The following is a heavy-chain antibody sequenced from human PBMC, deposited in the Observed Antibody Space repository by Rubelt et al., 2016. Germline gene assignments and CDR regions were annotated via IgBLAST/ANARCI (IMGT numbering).Heavy chain of an antibody. Sequence: QVQLQQWGAGLLKPSETLSLTCAVYGGSFSGYYWSWIRQPPGKGLEWIGYICYMGSTNYNPSLKRRGTIYLDTSKNQFSLKLSSVTAADTAVYYCAGLQHYVDYWGQGTLVTVSS. CDR3: AGLQHYVDY. J-gene: IGHJ4*02. V-gene: IGHV4-34*01. D-gene: IGHD4-11*01. CDR2: ICYMGST. CDR1: GGSFSGYY.